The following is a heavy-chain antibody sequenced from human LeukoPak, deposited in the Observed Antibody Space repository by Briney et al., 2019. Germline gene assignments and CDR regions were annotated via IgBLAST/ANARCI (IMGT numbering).Heavy chain of an antibody. CDR3: ARGGRYSYASFDY. CDR2: IHTSGST. Sequence: SETLSLTCTVSGGSIRSYYWSWIRQPAGKGLEWIGRIHTSGSTNYNPSLKSRVTMSVDTSKNQFSLNLSSLTAADTAVYYCARGGRYSYASFDYWGQGTLVTVSS. D-gene: IGHD3-16*01. J-gene: IGHJ4*02. CDR1: GGSIRSYY. V-gene: IGHV4-4*07.